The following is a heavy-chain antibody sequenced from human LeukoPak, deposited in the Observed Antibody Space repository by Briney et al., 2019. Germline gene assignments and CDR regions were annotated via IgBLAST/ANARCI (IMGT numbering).Heavy chain of an antibody. Sequence: SETLSLTCTVSGGSIRSYYWSWLRQPPGKGLQWLGYIYYSGSANYNPSLKSRVTISVDTSKNQFSLKLSSVTAADTAVYYCAIGSVLRYFDCWGQGTLVTVSS. J-gene: IGHJ4*02. CDR1: GGSIRSYY. D-gene: IGHD3-9*01. CDR2: IYYSGSA. CDR3: AIGSVLRYFDC. V-gene: IGHV4-59*01.